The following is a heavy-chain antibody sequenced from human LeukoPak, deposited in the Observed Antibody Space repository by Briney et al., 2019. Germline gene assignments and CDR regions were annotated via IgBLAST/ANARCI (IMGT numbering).Heavy chain of an antibody. CDR2: ISSSSSYI. J-gene: IGHJ4*02. CDR3: ARSSSGYGTRFDY. V-gene: IGHV3-21*01. Sequence: GGSLRLSCAASGFTFSSYSMNWVRQAPGKGLEWVSSISSSSSYIYYADSVKGRFTISRDNAKNSLYLQMNSLRAEDTAVYYCARSSSGYGTRFDYWGQGTLVTVSS. D-gene: IGHD5-12*01. CDR1: GFTFSSYS.